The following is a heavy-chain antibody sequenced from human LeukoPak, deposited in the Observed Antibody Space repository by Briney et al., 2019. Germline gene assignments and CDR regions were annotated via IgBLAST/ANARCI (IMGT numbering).Heavy chain of an antibody. Sequence: GASVKVSCKASGYTFTSCDINWVRQATGQGLERMGWMNPNSGNTGYAQKFQGRVTMTRNTSISTAYMELSSLRSEDTAVYYCARGSGHRITIFGVVIISGAFDIWGQGTMVTVSS. CDR2: MNPNSGNT. D-gene: IGHD3-3*01. CDR3: ARGSGHRITIFGVVIISGAFDI. CDR1: GYTFTSCD. J-gene: IGHJ3*02. V-gene: IGHV1-8*01.